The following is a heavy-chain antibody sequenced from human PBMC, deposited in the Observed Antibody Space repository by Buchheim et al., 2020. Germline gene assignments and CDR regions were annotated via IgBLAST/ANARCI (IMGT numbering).Heavy chain of an antibody. CDR3: ARGRRNYSRGWFDP. V-gene: IGHV4-59*01. J-gene: IGHJ5*01. D-gene: IGHD6-13*01. CDR1: GDSLNSYY. CDR2: IFYSGST. Sequence: QVQLQESGPGLVKPSETLSLTCSVSGDSLNSYYWRWIRQPPGKELEWIGYIFYSGSTYYRPSLRSRAFISVDTSRNQISLRLRSVTAADTAVYYCARGRRNYSRGWFDPWGQGT.